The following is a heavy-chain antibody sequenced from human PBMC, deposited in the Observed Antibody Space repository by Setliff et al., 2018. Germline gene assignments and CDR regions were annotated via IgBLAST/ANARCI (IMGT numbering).Heavy chain of an antibody. CDR1: GFSLNSFR. CDR2: ISSTGDDI. V-gene: IGHV3-21*01. Sequence: GSLRPSCAASGFSLNSFRMTWIRQPPGKGLEWVSSISSTGDDIYYADPVKGRFTISRDNSKNSLSLQMNGLRAEDTSVYYCGRDVFDFRTGQGGPWGQGTRVTVSS. D-gene: IGHD3-3*01. CDR3: GRDVFDFRTGQGGP. J-gene: IGHJ5*02.